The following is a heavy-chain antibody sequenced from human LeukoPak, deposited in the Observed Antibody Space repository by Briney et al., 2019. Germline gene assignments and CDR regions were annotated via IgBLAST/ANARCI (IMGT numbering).Heavy chain of an antibody. Sequence: MTSETLSLTCAVYGGSFSGYYWSWIRQPPGKGLEWIGEINHSGSTNYNPSLKSRVTISVDTSKNQFSLKLSSVTAADTAVYYCARHRQANYYGSGSYYKGGWFDPWGQGTLVTVSS. V-gene: IGHV4-34*01. J-gene: IGHJ5*02. CDR2: INHSGST. CDR1: GGSFSGYY. D-gene: IGHD3-10*01. CDR3: ARHRQANYYGSGSYYKGGWFDP.